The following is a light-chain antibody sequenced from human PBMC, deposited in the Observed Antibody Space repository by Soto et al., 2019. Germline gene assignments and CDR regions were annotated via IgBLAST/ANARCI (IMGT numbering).Light chain of an antibody. Sequence: ELGLTQSPGTLSLSPGERATLSCRASQSVSNSYLAWCQQKPGQAPRILIYGASNRATGIPDRFGGSGSGTDFTLTSSRLEPEDFAVYYCQQYGSSPLTFGGGTQVEIK. J-gene: IGKJ4*01. CDR2: GAS. CDR1: QSVSNSY. V-gene: IGKV3-20*01. CDR3: QQYGSSPLT.